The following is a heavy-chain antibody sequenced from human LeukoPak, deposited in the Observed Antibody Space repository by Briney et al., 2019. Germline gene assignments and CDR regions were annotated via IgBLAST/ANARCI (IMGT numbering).Heavy chain of an antibody. D-gene: IGHD1-26*01. Sequence: SETLSLTCTVSGYSISSGYYWDWIRQPPGKGLEWIGTLSHSGSSYYNPSLKSRVTISVDTSKNQFSLKLSSVTAADTAVYYCARGSPLGVGATTFDYWGQGTLVTVSS. CDR3: ARGSPLGVGATTFDY. V-gene: IGHV4-38-2*02. CDR1: GYSISSGYY. CDR2: LSHSGSS. J-gene: IGHJ4*02.